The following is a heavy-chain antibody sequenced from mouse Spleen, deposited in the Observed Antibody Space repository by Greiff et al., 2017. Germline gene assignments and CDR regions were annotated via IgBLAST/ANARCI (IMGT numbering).Heavy chain of an antibody. V-gene: IGHV14-1*01. D-gene: IGHD2-14*01. CDR2: IEPEDGDT. Sequence: EVQLQQSGAELVRPGASVKLSCTASGFNFKDYYMHWVKQRPEQGLEWIGRIEPEDGDTEYAPKFQGKATMTADTSSNTAYLQLSSLTSEDTAVYYCTKGVRRYWYFDVWGAGTTVTVSS. CDR1: GFNFKDYY. CDR3: TKGVRRYWYFDV. J-gene: IGHJ1*01.